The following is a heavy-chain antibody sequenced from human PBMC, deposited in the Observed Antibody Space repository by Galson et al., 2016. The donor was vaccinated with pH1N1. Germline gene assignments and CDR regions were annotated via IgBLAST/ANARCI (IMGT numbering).Heavy chain of an antibody. CDR3: ARGYKWNDEGQCAY. CDR2: IFPGDSDT. Sequence: QSGAEVKKAGESLKISCKGSGYSFTNYWIGWVRQAPGRGLEWMGIIFPGDSDTKYSPSFQGRVTISADKSITTAYLQWSSLKASDTAMYYCARGYKWNDEGQCAYWGQGTLVTVSS. J-gene: IGHJ4*02. V-gene: IGHV5-51*03. CDR1: GYSFTNYW. D-gene: IGHD1-20*01.